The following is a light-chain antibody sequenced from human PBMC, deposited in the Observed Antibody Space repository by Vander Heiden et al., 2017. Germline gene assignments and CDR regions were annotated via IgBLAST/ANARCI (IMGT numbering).Light chain of an antibody. CDR2: GAS. V-gene: IGKV3-20*01. J-gene: IGKJ1*01. Sequence: DIVLTQSPSTLSLSPGERATLSCRASQSVSSSYLAWYQQKPGKAPRLLIYGASSRATGIPDRFSGSGSGTDFTLTISRLEPEDFAVYYCQQYCSSPWTFGQGTKVEIK. CDR3: QQYCSSPWT. CDR1: QSVSSSY.